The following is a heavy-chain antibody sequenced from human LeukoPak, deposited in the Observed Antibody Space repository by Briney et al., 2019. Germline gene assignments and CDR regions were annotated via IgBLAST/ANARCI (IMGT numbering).Heavy chain of an antibody. CDR1: GYTFTGYY. J-gene: IGHJ4*02. CDR3: ARGGARGFVGYDYVWGSYRYGPVDY. D-gene: IGHD3-16*02. Sequence: ASVKVSCKASGYTFTGYYMHWVRQAPGQRLEWMGWINPNSGGTNYAQKFQGRVTMTRDTSISPAYMELSRLRSDDTAVYYCARGGARGFVGYDYVWGSYRYGPVDYWGQGTLVTVSS. V-gene: IGHV1-2*02. CDR2: INPNSGGT.